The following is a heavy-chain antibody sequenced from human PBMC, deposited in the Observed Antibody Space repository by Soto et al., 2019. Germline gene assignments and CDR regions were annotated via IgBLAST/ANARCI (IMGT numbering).Heavy chain of an antibody. J-gene: IGHJ4*02. Sequence: ASVKVSCKASGYTFTSYGISWVRRAPGQGLEWMGWISAYNGNTNYAQKLQGRVTMTTDTSTSPAYMELRSLRSDDTAVYYCAREDGSTTTPFDFDYWGQGTLVTVSS. CDR3: AREDGSTTTPFDFDY. D-gene: IGHD1-26*01. V-gene: IGHV1-18*04. CDR1: GYTFTSYG. CDR2: ISAYNGNT.